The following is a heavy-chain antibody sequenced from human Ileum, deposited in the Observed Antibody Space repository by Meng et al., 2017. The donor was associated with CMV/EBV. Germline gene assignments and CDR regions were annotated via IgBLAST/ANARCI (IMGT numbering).Heavy chain of an antibody. Sequence: MHWVRQAPGQALEWMGWIDPNSGGTKYAQKFQDRVTMTRDTSIGTAYMELRRLRSDDTAVYYCARSPLITGMPNHYYDSSDYQYHFDYWGQGTLVTVSS. V-gene: IGHV1-2*02. D-gene: IGHD3-22*01. CDR3: ARSPLITGMPNHYYDSSDYQYHFDY. J-gene: IGHJ4*02. CDR2: IDPNSGGT.